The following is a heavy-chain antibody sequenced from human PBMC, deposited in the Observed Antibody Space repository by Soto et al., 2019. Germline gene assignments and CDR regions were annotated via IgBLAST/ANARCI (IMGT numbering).Heavy chain of an antibody. CDR2: IYYSGST. J-gene: IGHJ5*02. CDR3: ARRRVYCSSTSCLNWFDP. D-gene: IGHD2-2*01. Sequence: PSETLSLTCTVSGGSISSYYWSWIRQPPGKGLEWIGYIYYSGSTNYNPSLKSRVTISVDTSKNQFSLKLSSVTAADTAVYYCARRRVYCSSTSCLNWFDPWGQGTLVTVSS. CDR1: GGSISSYY. V-gene: IGHV4-59*08.